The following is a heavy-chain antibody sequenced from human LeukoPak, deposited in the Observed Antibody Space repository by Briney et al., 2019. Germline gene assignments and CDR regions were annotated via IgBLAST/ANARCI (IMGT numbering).Heavy chain of an antibody. D-gene: IGHD3-10*01. CDR1: GGTFSSYA. Sequence: SVKVSFKASGGTFSSYAISWVRQAPGQGLEWMGGIIPIFGTANYAQKFQGRVTITTDESTSTAYMELSSLRSEDTAVYYCARAVGSGFNYYYYMDVWGKGTTVTVSS. J-gene: IGHJ6*03. V-gene: IGHV1-69*05. CDR3: ARAVGSGFNYYYYMDV. CDR2: IIPIFGTA.